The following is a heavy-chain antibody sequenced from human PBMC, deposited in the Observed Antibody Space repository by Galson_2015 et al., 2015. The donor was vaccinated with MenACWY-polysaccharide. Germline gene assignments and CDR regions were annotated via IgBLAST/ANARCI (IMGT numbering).Heavy chain of an antibody. V-gene: IGHV4-39*01. CDR3: ASRLAQVGIAGYGYGMDV. Sequence: ETLSLTCTVSGGSICSSNYYWGWIRQSPEKGLEWIGTISYSGSTYYNPSLKSRVTISVDTSKNQFSLKLSSVTAADTAVYYCASRLAQVGIAGYGYGMDVWGQGTTVTVSS. D-gene: IGHD2-15*01. J-gene: IGHJ6*02. CDR1: GGSICSSNYY. CDR2: ISYSGST.